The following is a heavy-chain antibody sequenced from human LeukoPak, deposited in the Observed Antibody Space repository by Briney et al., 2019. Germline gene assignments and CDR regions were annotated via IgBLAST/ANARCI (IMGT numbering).Heavy chain of an antibody. V-gene: IGHV3-7*03. CDR3: ARTQDSSGWNFDY. D-gene: IGHD6-19*01. J-gene: IGHJ4*02. Sequence: PGGSLRLSCAASGFTFSSYSMNWVRQAPGKGLEWVANIKQDGSEKYYVDSVKGRFTISRDNAKNSLYLQMNSLRAEDTALYYCARTQDSSGWNFDYWGQGTLVTVSS. CDR1: GFTFSSYS. CDR2: IKQDGSEK.